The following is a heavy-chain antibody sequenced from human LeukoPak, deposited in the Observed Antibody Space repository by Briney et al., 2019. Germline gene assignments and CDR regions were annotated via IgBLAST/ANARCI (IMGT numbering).Heavy chain of an antibody. V-gene: IGHV4-30-2*01. CDR1: GGSISSGGYS. Sequence: SQTLSLTCAVSGGSISSGGYSWSWIRQPPGKGLEWIGYIYHSGSTYYNLSLKSRVTISVDRSKNQFSLKLSSVTAADTAVYYCARLSRGDQPDWYYYYGMDVWGQGTTVTVSS. CDR2: IYHSGST. CDR3: ARLSRGDQPDWYYYYGMDV. D-gene: IGHD1-14*01. J-gene: IGHJ6*02.